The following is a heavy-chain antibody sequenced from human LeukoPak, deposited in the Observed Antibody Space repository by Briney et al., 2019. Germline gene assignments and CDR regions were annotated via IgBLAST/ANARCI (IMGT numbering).Heavy chain of an antibody. D-gene: IGHD6-13*01. CDR3: AREATQYSSRWVDWFDP. V-gene: IGHV4-4*07. CDR1: GGSISSYY. Sequence: SETLSLTCTVSGGSISSYYWSWIRQPAGKGLEWIGRIYTSGSTNYNPSLKSRVTMSVDTSKNQFSLKLSSVTAADTAVYYCAREATQYSSRWVDWFDPWGQGTLVTVSS. CDR2: IYTSGST. J-gene: IGHJ5*02.